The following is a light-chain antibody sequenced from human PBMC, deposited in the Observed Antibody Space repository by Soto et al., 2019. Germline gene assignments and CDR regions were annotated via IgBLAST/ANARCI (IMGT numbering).Light chain of an antibody. CDR1: QNVNNNY. CDR2: GAS. V-gene: IGKV3-20*01. CDR3: QKYGIALPPA. J-gene: IGKJ4*01. Sequence: ENVLTQSPGTLSLSPGERATLSCWASQNVNNNYLAWYQQKPGQAPRLLIYGASSRATGIPDRFSGSGSGTDFTLTISRLDPQDSAVYYCQKYGIALPPAFRGRTK.